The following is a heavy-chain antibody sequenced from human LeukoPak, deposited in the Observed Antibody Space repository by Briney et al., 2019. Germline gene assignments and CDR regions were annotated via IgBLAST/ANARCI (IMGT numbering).Heavy chain of an antibody. Sequence: GGSLRLSCAASGFTFSIYAMSWVRQAPGKGLEWVSAISGSGGSTYYADSVKGRFTISRDNSKNTLYLQMNSLRAEDTAVYYCAKDLSREGYYYYYGMDVWGQGTTVTVSS. J-gene: IGHJ6*02. CDR1: GFTFSIYA. D-gene: IGHD1-26*01. V-gene: IGHV3-23*01. CDR2: ISGSGGST. CDR3: AKDLSREGYYYYYGMDV.